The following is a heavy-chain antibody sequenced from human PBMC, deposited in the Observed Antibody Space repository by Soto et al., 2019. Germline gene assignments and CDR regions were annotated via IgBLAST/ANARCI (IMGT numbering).Heavy chain of an antibody. CDR3: ARLGFSYYYAMDV. CDR2: INDSGST. D-gene: IGHD3-10*01. Sequence: PSETLSLTCAVYGGSFSGYYWIWIRHPPGKGLEWIGEINDSGSTNYHPSLKSRVTISGDTSKNQFSLRLSSVTAADTAVYYCARLGFSYYYAMDVWGQGITVTVSS. J-gene: IGHJ6*02. CDR1: GGSFSGYY. V-gene: IGHV4-34*01.